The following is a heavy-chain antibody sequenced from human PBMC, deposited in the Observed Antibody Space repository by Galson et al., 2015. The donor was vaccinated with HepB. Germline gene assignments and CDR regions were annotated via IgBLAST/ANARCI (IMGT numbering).Heavy chain of an antibody. D-gene: IGHD5-12*01. CDR1: GFTFNSYA. Sequence: SLRLSCAASGFTFNSYAMHWVRQAPGKGLQWVAVITYDGTNKFYARSVKGRFTISRDNSGNTLFLHMNSLRPEDTALYYCVKGGGYSAIRGRGGFDSWGQGAQVTFSS. CDR3: VKGGGYSAIRGRGGFDS. V-gene: IGHV3-30*04. J-gene: IGHJ4*02. CDR2: ITYDGTNK.